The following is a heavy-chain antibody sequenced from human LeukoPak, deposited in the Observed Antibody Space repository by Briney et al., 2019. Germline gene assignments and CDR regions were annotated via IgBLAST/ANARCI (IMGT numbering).Heavy chain of an antibody. D-gene: IGHD2-8*01. CDR3: ARRYCNSGICYFYDY. Sequence: PSETLSLTCAVSSGNSWDWIRQPPGKGLEGIGSIFQDINTYYNPSLKSRVIISLDTSTRQFSLTLISVTAADTAVYYCARRYCNSGICYFYDYWGQGTLVTVSS. CDR1: SGNS. V-gene: IGHV4-38-2*01. CDR2: IFQDINT. J-gene: IGHJ4*02.